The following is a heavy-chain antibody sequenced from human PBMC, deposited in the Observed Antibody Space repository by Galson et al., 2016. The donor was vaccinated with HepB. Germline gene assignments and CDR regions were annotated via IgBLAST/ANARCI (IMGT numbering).Heavy chain of an antibody. D-gene: IGHD6-13*01. Sequence: SETLSLTCAVSGGSIVTTSWWSWVRQPPGKGLEWIGELHYAGSANFNPSLTSRVTISVDRSKNQFSLNLTSVTAAETAVYYCARDTRSMAASGTTYGMDVWGQGTTVTVSS. J-gene: IGHJ6*02. CDR1: GGSIVTTSW. CDR3: ARDTRSMAASGTTYGMDV. CDR2: LHYAGSA. V-gene: IGHV4-4*02.